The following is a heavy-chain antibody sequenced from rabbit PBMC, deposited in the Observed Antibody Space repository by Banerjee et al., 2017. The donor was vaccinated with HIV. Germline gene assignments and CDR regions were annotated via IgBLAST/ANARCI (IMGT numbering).Heavy chain of an antibody. Sequence: QEQLVESGGGLVQPGGSLKLSCKASGFDFSTYGVNWVRQAPGKGLEWIACINTISGDTVYATWAKGRFTISKASWTTVTLQMTSLTAADTATYFCARDLAGVSGWNFNLWGPGTLVTVS. D-gene: IGHD1-1*01. CDR2: INTISGDT. J-gene: IGHJ4*01. CDR1: GFDFSTYG. CDR3: ARDLAGVSGWNFNL. V-gene: IGHV1S45*01.